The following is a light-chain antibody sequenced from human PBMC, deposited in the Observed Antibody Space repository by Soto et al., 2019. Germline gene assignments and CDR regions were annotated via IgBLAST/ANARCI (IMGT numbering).Light chain of an antibody. V-gene: IGLV1-44*01. CDR2: NNN. CDR1: SSNIETNT. CDR3: AVWDDSLSGMV. J-gene: IGLJ2*01. Sequence: QSALTQPPSASGTPGQRVTISCSGSSSNIETNTVDWYQHLPGTAPKVLIFNNNHRPSGVPDRFSGSKSGTSASLAISGLQSEDEADYYCAVWDDSLSGMVFGGGTKLTVL.